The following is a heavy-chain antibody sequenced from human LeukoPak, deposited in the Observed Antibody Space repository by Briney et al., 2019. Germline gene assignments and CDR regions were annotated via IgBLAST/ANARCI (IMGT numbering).Heavy chain of an antibody. CDR3: ARAGDASWYDY. D-gene: IGHD6-13*01. Sequence: GGSLRLSCAASGFTLSTYTMGWVRQAPGKGLEWVSGISRRGGTTSYTESVMGRFTISRDDSKNTLYLQMNSLRAEDTATYYCARAGDASWYDYWGQGTLVTVSS. J-gene: IGHJ4*02. CDR1: GFTLSTYT. CDR2: ISRRGGTT. V-gene: IGHV3-23*01.